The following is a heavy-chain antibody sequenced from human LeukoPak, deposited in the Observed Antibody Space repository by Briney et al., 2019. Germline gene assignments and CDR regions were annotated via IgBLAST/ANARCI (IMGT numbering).Heavy chain of an antibody. CDR2: ISWNGGSI. Sequence: GGSLRLSCAASGFTFDDYAMHWVRRVPGKGLEWVSGISWNGGSIGYADSVKGRFTMSRDNAKNSLYLQMNSLRVEDMALYHCAKDTQGSYYDSSGYGTFEIWGRGTMVTVSS. J-gene: IGHJ3*02. CDR3: AKDTQGSYYDSSGYGTFEI. CDR1: GFTFDDYA. V-gene: IGHV3-9*03. D-gene: IGHD3-22*01.